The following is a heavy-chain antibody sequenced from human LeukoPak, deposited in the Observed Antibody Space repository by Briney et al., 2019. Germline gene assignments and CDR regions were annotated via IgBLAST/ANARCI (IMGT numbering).Heavy chain of an antibody. CDR3: AREEGPLDY. CDR2: IKQDGSEK. D-gene: IGHD1-14*01. J-gene: IGHJ4*02. CDR1: GFTFSSHW. V-gene: IGHV3-7*01. Sequence: GGSLRLSCAASGFTFSSHWMSWVRQAPGKGLEWVANIKQDGSEKYYVDSVKGRFTISRDNAKNSLYLQMNSLRAEDTAVYYCAREEGPLDYWGQGTLVTVSS.